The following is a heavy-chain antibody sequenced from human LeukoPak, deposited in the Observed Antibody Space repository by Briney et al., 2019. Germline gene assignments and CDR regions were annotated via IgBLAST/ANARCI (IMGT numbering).Heavy chain of an antibody. CDR3: AREGYYYGSGTAFDI. J-gene: IGHJ3*02. Sequence: ASVKVSCKVSGYTLTELSMHWVRQAPGKGLEWMGGFDPEDGETIYAQKFQGRVTITADESTSTAYMELSSLRSEDTAVYYCAREGYYYGSGTAFDIWGQGTMVTVSS. CDR2: FDPEDGET. D-gene: IGHD3-10*01. CDR1: GYTLTELS. V-gene: IGHV1-24*01.